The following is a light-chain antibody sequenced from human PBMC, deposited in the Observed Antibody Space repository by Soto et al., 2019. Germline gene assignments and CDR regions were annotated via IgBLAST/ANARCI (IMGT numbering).Light chain of an antibody. CDR1: SSDVGRFNY. CDR3: SSYTSSSTPVV. CDR2: DVS. J-gene: IGLJ2*01. Sequence: QSALTQPASVSGSPGQSITISCTGTSSDVGRFNYVSWYQQHPGKAPKLMIYDVSNRPSGVSNRFSGSKSGNTASLTISGLQAEDEADYYCSSYTSSSTPVVFGGRTKLTVL. V-gene: IGLV2-14*01.